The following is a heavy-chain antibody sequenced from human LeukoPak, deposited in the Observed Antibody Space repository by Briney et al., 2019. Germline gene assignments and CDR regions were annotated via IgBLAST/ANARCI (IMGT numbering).Heavy chain of an antibody. D-gene: IGHD6-13*01. V-gene: IGHV5-51*01. CDR1: GYSFTSYW. Sequence: GESLKISCKGSGYSFTSYWIGWVRQMPGKGLEWMGIIYPGDSDTGYSPSFQGQVTISADKSISTAYLQWSSLKASDTAMYYCARRVIAAAGTGNWFDPWGQGTLVTVSS. CDR2: IYPGDSDT. J-gene: IGHJ5*02. CDR3: ARRVIAAAGTGNWFDP.